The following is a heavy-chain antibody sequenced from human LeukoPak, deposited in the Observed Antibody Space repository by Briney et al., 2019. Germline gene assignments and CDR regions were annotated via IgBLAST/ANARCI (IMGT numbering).Heavy chain of an antibody. V-gene: IGHV4-59*12. CDR3: ASHTAAYFFDY. D-gene: IGHD2-21*02. Sequence: SETLSLTCTVSGGSISSYYWSWIRQPPGKGLEWIGYIYYSGTTYYNPSLKSRVTISVDTSKNQFSLKLTSVTAADTAVYYCASHTAAYFFDYWGQGTLVTVSS. CDR1: GGSISSYY. J-gene: IGHJ4*02. CDR2: IYYSGTT.